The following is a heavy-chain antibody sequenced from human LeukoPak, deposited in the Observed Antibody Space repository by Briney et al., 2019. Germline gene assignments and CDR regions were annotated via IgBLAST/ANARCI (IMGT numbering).Heavy chain of an antibody. J-gene: IGHJ6*03. CDR2: IYYSGST. Sequence: SETLSLTCTVSGGSISSYYWSWIRQPPGKGLEWIGYIYYSGSTNYNPSLKSRVTISVDTSKNQFSLKLSSVTAADTAVYYCARGRFGELLSHYYYYYMDVWGKGTTVTISS. CDR3: ARGRFGELLSHYYYYYMDV. D-gene: IGHD3-10*01. CDR1: GGSISSYY. V-gene: IGHV4-59*01.